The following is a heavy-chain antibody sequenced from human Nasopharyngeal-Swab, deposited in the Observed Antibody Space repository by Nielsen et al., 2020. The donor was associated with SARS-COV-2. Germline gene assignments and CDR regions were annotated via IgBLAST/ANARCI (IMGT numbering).Heavy chain of an antibody. CDR2: INPSGGST. D-gene: IGHD6-19*01. J-gene: IGHJ4*02. Sequence: ASVKVSCKASGYTFTSYHMHWVRQAPGQGLEWMGIINPSGGSTSYAQKLQGRVTMTTDTSTSTAYMELRSLRSDDTAVYYCARAGIAVAAKNDYWGQGTLVTVSS. CDR1: GYTFTSYH. CDR3: ARAGIAVAAKNDY. V-gene: IGHV1-46*01.